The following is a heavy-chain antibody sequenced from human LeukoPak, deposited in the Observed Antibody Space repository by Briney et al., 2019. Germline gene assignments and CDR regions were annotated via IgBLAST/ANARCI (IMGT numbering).Heavy chain of an antibody. D-gene: IGHD1-1*01. Sequence: GGSLRLSCAASGFTFSSYSMSWVRQAPGKGLEWVSSISSSSSYIYYADSVKGRFTISRDNAKNSLYLQMNSLRAEDTAVYYCARDRSSVGNDYWGQGTLVTVSS. CDR2: ISSSSSYI. V-gene: IGHV3-21*01. CDR1: GFTFSSYS. CDR3: ARDRSSVGNDY. J-gene: IGHJ4*02.